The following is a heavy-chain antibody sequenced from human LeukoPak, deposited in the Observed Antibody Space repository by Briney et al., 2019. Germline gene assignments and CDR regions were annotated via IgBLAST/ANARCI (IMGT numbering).Heavy chain of an antibody. Sequence: PSETLSLTCAVDGGSFSDYYWSWIRQPPGKGLEWIGKINHSGSTNYNPSLKSRVTISVDTSKNQFSLKLTSVTAADTAVYYCARALEYNFWSGLQRRAATFDYWGQGTLVTVSS. CDR3: ARALEYNFWSGLQRRAATFDY. CDR2: INHSGST. CDR1: GGSFSDYY. V-gene: IGHV4-34*01. D-gene: IGHD3-3*01. J-gene: IGHJ4*02.